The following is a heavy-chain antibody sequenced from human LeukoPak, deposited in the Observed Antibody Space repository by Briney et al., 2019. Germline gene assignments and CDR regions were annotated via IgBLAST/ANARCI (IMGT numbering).Heavy chain of an antibody. J-gene: IGHJ3*02. CDR3: ARGDGI. Sequence: SETLSLTCTVSGGSISSYYWSWIRQPPGKGLEWIGYIYYSGSTDYNPSLRSRVTMSVDTSKDQFSLKLNSVTAADTAVYYCARGDGIWGQGTMVTVSS. CDR1: GGSISSYY. V-gene: IGHV4-59*01. CDR2: IYYSGST. D-gene: IGHD5-24*01.